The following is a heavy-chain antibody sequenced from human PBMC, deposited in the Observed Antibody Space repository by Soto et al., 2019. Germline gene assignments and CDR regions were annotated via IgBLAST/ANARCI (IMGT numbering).Heavy chain of an antibody. V-gene: IGHV4-4*02. J-gene: IGHJ4*02. D-gene: IGHD1-26*01. Sequence: QVQLQESGPGLVKPSGTLSLTCVVSSGFIYNSNWWSWVRQPPGKGLEWIGEIYDNDNTNYNPSLKGRATISIDKSKNQFSLKVHSVTAADTAVYYCATTVEGLGAFDYWGLGTLVNVSS. CDR1: SGFIYNSNW. CDR2: IYDNDNT. CDR3: ATTVEGLGAFDY.